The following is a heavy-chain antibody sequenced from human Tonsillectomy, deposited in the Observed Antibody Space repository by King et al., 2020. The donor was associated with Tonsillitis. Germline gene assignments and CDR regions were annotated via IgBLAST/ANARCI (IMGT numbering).Heavy chain of an antibody. CDR2: IKSKTDDGTT. D-gene: IGHD3-10*01. CDR3: TTEVWFGELLRDY. V-gene: IGHV3-15*01. J-gene: IGHJ4*02. CDR1: GFTFSNAW. Sequence: VQLVESGGGLVKPGGSLRLSCAASGFTFSNAWMSWVRQAPGKGLEWVCRIKSKTDDGTTDYAAPVKGRFTISRDDSKNTLYLQMNSLKTEDTAVYYCTTEVWFGELLRDYWGQGTLVTVSS.